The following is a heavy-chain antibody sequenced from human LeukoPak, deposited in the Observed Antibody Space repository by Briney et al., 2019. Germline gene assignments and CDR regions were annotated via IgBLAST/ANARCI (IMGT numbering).Heavy chain of an antibody. CDR1: AFTVSSNY. Sequence: PGGSLRLSCAAAAFTVSSNYMSWVRQAPGKGLEWVSVIYSGGSTYYADSVKGRFTISRDNSKNTLYLQMNSLRAEDTAVYYCARANSSSSSYYGMHVWGQGTTVTVSS. J-gene: IGHJ6*02. CDR2: IYSGGST. V-gene: IGHV3-53*01. CDR3: ARANSSSSSYYGMHV. D-gene: IGHD6-13*01.